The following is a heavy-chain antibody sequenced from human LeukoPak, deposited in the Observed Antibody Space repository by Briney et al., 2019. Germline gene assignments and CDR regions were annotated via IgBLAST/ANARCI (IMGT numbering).Heavy chain of an antibody. CDR2: MNPNSGNT. CDR1: AYTFTSYD. CDR3: ARAQWPPGWFDP. Sequence: ASVKVSCKASAYTFTSYDINWVRQATGQGLERLGWMNPNSGNTGYAQKFQGRVTITRNTSISTAYMELSSLRSEDTAVYYCARAQWPPGWFDPWGQGTLVTVSS. D-gene: IGHD6-19*01. J-gene: IGHJ5*02. V-gene: IGHV1-8*03.